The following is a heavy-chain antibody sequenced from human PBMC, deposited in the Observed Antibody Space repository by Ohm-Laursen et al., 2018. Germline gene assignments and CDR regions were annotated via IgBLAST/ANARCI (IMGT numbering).Heavy chain of an antibody. CDR1: GYTFTGYY. CDR2: INPNNGGT. V-gene: IGHV1-2*02. CDR3: ARFYDFWSGFTSD. J-gene: IGHJ4*02. Sequence: GASVKVSCKASGYTFTGYYMHWVRQAPGQGLEWMGWINPNNGGTNYAQKFQGRVTMTRDTSISTAYMELSRLRSDDTAVYYCARFYDFWSGFTSDWGQGTLVTVSS. D-gene: IGHD3-3*01.